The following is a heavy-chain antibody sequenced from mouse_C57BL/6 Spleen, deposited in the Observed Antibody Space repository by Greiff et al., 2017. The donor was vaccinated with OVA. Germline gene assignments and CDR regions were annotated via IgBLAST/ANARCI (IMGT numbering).Heavy chain of an antibody. CDR1: GYSITSGYY. CDR2: ISYDGSN. D-gene: IGHD4-1*01. J-gene: IGHJ2*01. V-gene: IGHV3-6*01. CDR3: ARRGLTGTIDY. Sequence: EVKLQESGPGLVKPSQSLSLTCSVTGYSITSGYYWNWIRQFPGNKLEWMGYISYDGSNNYNPSLKNRISITRDTSKNQFFLKLNSVTTEDTATYYCARRGLTGTIDYWGQGTTLTVSS.